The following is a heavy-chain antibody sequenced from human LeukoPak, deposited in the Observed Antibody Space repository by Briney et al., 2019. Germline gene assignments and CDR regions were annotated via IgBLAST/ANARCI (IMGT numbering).Heavy chain of an antibody. CDR2: INPSGGGT. CDR3: TKYGHSPYFDS. Sequence: ASVKVSCKASGYTFTSKYMHWVRQAPGQGLEWMGVINPSGGGTSYAQKFQGRVTMTRDMSTMTVYMELSSLRSEDTAVYYCTKYGHSPYFDSWGQGTLVTVSS. J-gene: IGHJ4*02. CDR1: GYTFTSKY. V-gene: IGHV1-46*01. D-gene: IGHD4-17*01.